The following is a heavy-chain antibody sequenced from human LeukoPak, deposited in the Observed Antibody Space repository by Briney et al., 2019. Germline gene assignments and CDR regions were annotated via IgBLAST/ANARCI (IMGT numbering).Heavy chain of an antibody. D-gene: IGHD5-18*01. CDR3: GRHGFRYGWFGY. V-gene: IGHV4-59*08. J-gene: IGHJ4*02. Sequence: SETLSLTCTVSGGSISSYYWSWIRQPPGKGLEWIGYIYYSGSTNYNPSLKSRVSISVDTSKNQFSLKLSSVAAADTAVYYFGRHGFRYGWFGYWGQGTLVTVSS. CDR2: IYYSGST. CDR1: GGSISSYY.